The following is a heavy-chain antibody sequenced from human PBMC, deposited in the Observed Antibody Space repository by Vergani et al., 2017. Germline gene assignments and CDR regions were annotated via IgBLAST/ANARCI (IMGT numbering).Heavy chain of an antibody. Sequence: EVQLVESGGGLVQPGRSLRLSCAASGFTFDDYAMHWVRQAPGKGLEWVSGISWNSGSIGYADSVKGRFTISRDNAKNSLYLQMNSLRAEDTALYYCARGCPNWNYDYYYYYMDVWGKGTTVTVSS. CDR2: ISWNSGSI. CDR1: GFTFDDYA. D-gene: IGHD1-7*01. CDR3: ARGCPNWNYDYYYYYMDV. J-gene: IGHJ6*03. V-gene: IGHV3-9*01.